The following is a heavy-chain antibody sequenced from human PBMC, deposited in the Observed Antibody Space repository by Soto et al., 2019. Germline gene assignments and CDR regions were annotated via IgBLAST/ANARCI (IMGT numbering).Heavy chain of an antibody. J-gene: IGHJ5*02. V-gene: IGHV4-4*07. CDR2: IYTSGST. CDR3: ARAGAYRSSSPWFDP. Sequence: PSETLSLTCTVSGGSISSYYWSWIRQPAGKGLEWIGRIYTSGSTNYNPSLKSRVTMSVDTSKNQFSLKLSSVTAADTAVYYCARAGAYRSSSPWFDPWGQGTLVTVSS. D-gene: IGHD6-6*01. CDR1: GGSISSYY.